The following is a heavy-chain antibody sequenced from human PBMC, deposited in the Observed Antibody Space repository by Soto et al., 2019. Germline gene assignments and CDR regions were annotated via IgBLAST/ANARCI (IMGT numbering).Heavy chain of an antibody. J-gene: IGHJ6*02. D-gene: IGHD1-26*01. Sequence: SETLSLTCAVFSGSLSDHYWTWVRQSPGKGLEWIGEIYHSGSTNYNPSLKSRVTISVDKSKNQFSLKLSSVTAADTAVYYCARTCIEKDGMDVWGQGTTVTVSS. CDR3: ARTCIEKDGMDV. CDR2: IYHSGST. V-gene: IGHV4-34*01. CDR1: SGSLSDHY.